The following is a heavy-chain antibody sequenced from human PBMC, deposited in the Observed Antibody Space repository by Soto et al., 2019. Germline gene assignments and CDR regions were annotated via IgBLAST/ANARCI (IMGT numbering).Heavy chain of an antibody. D-gene: IGHD4-17*01. J-gene: IGHJ4*02. Sequence: QPGGSLRLSCEASGFTFNTYSTHWVRQPPGKGLEWLAAIWYDGTQKYYADSVKGRFIISRDNSKKTLYLEMNSLRAEDTAVYYCARAGGTTVTGLWHFDSWGQGTLVTVSS. CDR2: IWYDGTQK. CDR3: ARAGGTTVTGLWHFDS. V-gene: IGHV3-33*01. CDR1: GFTFNTYS.